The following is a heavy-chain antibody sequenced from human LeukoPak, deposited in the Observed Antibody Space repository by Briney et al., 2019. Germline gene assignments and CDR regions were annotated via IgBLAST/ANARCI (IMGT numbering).Heavy chain of an antibody. D-gene: IGHD3-10*01. CDR3: VRGTYYSGSGSYYPGY. CDR1: GFTFSRYW. J-gene: IGHJ4*02. CDR2: INSDGSSA. Sequence: GGSLRLSCAASGFTFSRYWMYWVRQAPGKGLVWVSHINSDGSSATYADSVKGRFTISRDNAKNTLYLQMNSLRAEDTAVYYCVRGTYYSGSGSYYPGYWGQGTLVTVSS. V-gene: IGHV3-74*01.